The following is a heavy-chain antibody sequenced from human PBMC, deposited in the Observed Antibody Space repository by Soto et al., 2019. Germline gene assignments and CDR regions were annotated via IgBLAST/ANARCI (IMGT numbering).Heavy chain of an antibody. CDR2: IYSSGST. CDR1: GFTVSSNY. CDR3: ARDSGYDY. J-gene: IGHJ4*02. V-gene: IGHV3-53*01. D-gene: IGHD5-12*01. Sequence: GGSLRLSCAASGFTVSSNYMSWVRQAPGKGLEWVSVIYSSGSTYYADSVKGRFTISRDNSKNTLYLQMNSLRVGDTAVYYCARDSGYDYWGQGTLVTVSS.